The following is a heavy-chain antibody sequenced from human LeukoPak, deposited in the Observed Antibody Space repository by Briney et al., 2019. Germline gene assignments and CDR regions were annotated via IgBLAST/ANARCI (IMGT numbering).Heavy chain of an antibody. D-gene: IGHD3-10*01. J-gene: IGHJ3*02. V-gene: IGHV1-24*01. CDR3: ATDGPISMVRGVIIRDGFDI. CDR1: GYTLTELA. CDR2: FDPEDGET. Sequence: ASVTVSCKVSGYTLTELAMHWVRQAPGKGLEWMGGFDPEDGETIYAQKFQGRVTMTEDTSTDTAYVELSSLRSEDTAVYYCATDGPISMVRGVIIRDGFDIWGQGTIVTVSS.